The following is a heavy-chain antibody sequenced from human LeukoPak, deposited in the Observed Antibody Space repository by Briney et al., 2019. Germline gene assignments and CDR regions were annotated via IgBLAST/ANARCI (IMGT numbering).Heavy chain of an antibody. D-gene: IGHD3-3*01. CDR3: ARGLIYYDFWS. CDR2: INWNGGST. J-gene: IGHJ4*02. CDR1: GFTFDDYG. Sequence: GGSLRLSCAASGFTFDDYGMSWVRQAPGKGLEWVSGINWNGGSTGYADSVKGRFTISRDNAKNSLYLQMNSPRAEDTALYHCARGLIYYDFWSGGQGTLVTVSS. V-gene: IGHV3-20*01.